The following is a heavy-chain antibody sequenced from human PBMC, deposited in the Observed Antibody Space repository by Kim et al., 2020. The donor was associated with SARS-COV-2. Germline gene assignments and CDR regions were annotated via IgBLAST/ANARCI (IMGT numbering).Heavy chain of an antibody. Sequence: ADSVKGRFTISRDNSKNTLELQMNSQRAEDTAVYYCAKQTQYYYYCGMDVWGQGTTVTCSS. V-gene: IGHV3-23*01. J-gene: IGHJ6*02. CDR3: AKQTQYYYYCGMDV.